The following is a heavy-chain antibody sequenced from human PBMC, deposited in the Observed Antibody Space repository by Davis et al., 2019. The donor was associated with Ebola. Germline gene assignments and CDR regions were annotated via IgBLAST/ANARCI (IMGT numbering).Heavy chain of an antibody. Sequence: SETLSLTCTVSGGSISSSSYYWTWIRQPPGKGLEWIGYIYNSGSTNYNPSLKSRVTMSLDTSKNQFSLRLTSVTAADMAVYYCARLQRDYYDSGGYYLTAYFFDSWGQGTLVTVSS. CDR2: IYNSGST. CDR3: ARLQRDYYDSGGYYLTAYFFDS. D-gene: IGHD3-22*01. V-gene: IGHV4-30-4*01. CDR1: GGSISSSSYY. J-gene: IGHJ4*02.